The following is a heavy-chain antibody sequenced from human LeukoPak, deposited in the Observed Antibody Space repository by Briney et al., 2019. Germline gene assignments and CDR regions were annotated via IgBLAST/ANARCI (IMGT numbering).Heavy chain of an antibody. CDR3: AKDEAPAATSPGPDY. CDR1: GFTFSSYG. V-gene: IGHV3-30*18. D-gene: IGHD2-2*01. J-gene: IGHJ4*02. Sequence: GGSLRLSCAASGFTFSSYGMHWVRQAPGKGLEWVAVISYDGSNKYYADSVKGRFTISRDNSKNTLYLQMNSLRAEDTAVYYCAKDEAPAATSPGPDYWGQGTLVTVSS. CDR2: ISYDGSNK.